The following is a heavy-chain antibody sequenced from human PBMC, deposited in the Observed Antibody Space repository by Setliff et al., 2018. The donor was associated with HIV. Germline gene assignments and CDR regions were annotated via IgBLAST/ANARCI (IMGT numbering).Heavy chain of an antibody. V-gene: IGHV4-39*01. CDR1: GGPISSSNYY. Sequence: PSETLSLTCTVSGGPISSSNYYWGWIRQPPGKGLEWIGSFFYSGSTYHNPSLKSRVTISVDTSKNQFSLKLSSVTAADTAVYYCARLTSGWFFAYWGQGTQVTVSS. J-gene: IGHJ4*02. D-gene: IGHD6-19*01. CDR3: ARLTSGWFFAY. CDR2: FFYSGST.